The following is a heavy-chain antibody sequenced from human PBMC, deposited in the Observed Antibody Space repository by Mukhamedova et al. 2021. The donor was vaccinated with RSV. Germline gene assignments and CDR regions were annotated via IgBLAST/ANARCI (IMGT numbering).Heavy chain of an antibody. V-gene: IGHV3-74*03. CDR3: AREGVTFDY. J-gene: IGHJ4*02. D-gene: IGHD2-8*01. Sequence: GKGLVWVSHINTVGSTKTYADSVKGRFTISRDNAKNTLYLQMNSLRPEDTAVYYCAREGVTFDYWGQGTLVTVSS. CDR2: INTVGSTK.